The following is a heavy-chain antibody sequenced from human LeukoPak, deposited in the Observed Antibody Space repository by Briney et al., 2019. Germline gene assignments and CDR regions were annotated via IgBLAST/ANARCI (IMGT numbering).Heavy chain of an antibody. CDR2: IYYSGST. Sequence: SETLSLTCAVSGGSVSSGSYYWSWIRQPPGKGLEWIGYIYYSGSTNYNPSLKSRVTISGDTSKNQFSLKLSSVTAADTAVYYCARDVPPHYYDSSGYDLWGRGTLVTVSS. CDR3: ARDVPPHYYDSSGYDL. J-gene: IGHJ2*01. D-gene: IGHD3-22*01. CDR1: GGSVSSGSYY. V-gene: IGHV4-61*01.